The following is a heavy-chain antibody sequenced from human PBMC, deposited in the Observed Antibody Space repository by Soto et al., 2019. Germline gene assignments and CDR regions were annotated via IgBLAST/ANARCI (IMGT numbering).Heavy chain of an antibody. J-gene: IGHJ6*02. Sequence: GASVKVSCKASGYSFTDYHIHWVRQAPGQGLEWLGRINPKSGGTSTAQKFQGWVTMTRDRSISTVYMEWTRLRSEDTAVYFCARGHSTDCSNGVCSFFYNHEMDVWGQGTTVTVSS. CDR2: INPKSGGT. CDR3: ARGHSTDCSNGVCSFFYNHEMDV. D-gene: IGHD2-8*01. CDR1: GYSFTDYH. V-gene: IGHV1-2*04.